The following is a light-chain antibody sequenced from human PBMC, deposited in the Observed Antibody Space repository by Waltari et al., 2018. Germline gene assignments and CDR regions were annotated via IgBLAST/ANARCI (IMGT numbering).Light chain of an antibody. J-gene: IGLJ3*02. CDR2: EVG. CDR3: SAYTGSDTLV. CDR1: SSDVGGYKY. V-gene: IGLV2-8*01. Sequence: QSALTQPPSASGSPGQSVTISYTGTSSDVGGYKYVSWYQQHPGKAPKLIIYEVGNRPSGVPDRFSGSKSGNTASLTVSGLQAEDEADYYCSAYTGSDTLVFGGGTKLTVL.